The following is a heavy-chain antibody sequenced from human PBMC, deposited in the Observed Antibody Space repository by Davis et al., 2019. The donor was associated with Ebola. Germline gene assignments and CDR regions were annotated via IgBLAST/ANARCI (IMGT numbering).Heavy chain of an antibody. CDR3: ARDRVCSGATCYAHFDF. D-gene: IGHD2-15*01. CDR2: INPNSGDT. Sequence: AASVKVSCKASGYTFTGYYIHWVRQAPGQGLEWMGWINPNSGDTKYSQKFQGWVTMTRDTPISTAYMELNRLTSDDTAVYYCARDRVCSGATCYAHFDFWGQGTLVTVSS. CDR1: GYTFTGYY. V-gene: IGHV1-2*04. J-gene: IGHJ4*02.